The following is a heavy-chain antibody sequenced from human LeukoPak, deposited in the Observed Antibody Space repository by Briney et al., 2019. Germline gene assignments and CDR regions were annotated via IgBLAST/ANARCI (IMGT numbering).Heavy chain of an antibody. CDR1: GFTFNSYA. CDR3: ARRRYESSGHFDY. Sequence: PWGSLRLSCVASGFTFNSYAMSWVRQAPGKGLEWVSAITGLGTVDNAGSVRGRFTISRDNSKSTLFLQMDSMKPEDTATYYCARRRYESSGHFDYWGQGALVTVSS. V-gene: IGHV3-23*01. J-gene: IGHJ4*02. D-gene: IGHD3-22*01. CDR2: ITGLGTV.